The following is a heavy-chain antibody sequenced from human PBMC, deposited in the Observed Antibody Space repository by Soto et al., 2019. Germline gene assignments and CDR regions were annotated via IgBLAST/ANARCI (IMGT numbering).Heavy chain of an antibody. D-gene: IGHD3-16*02. Sequence: SETLSLTCAVYGGSFSGYYWSWIRQPPGKGLEWIGEINHSGSTNYNPSLKSRVTISVDTSKNQFSLKLSSVTAADTAVYYCARGLGELSVSYWGQGTLVTVSS. CDR2: INHSGST. CDR3: ARGLGELSVSY. CDR1: GGSFSGYY. V-gene: IGHV4-34*01. J-gene: IGHJ4*02.